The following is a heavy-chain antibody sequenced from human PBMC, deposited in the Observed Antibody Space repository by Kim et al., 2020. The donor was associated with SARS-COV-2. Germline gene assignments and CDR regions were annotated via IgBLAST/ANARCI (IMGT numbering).Heavy chain of an antibody. V-gene: IGHV3-64D*09. D-gene: IGHD2-2*01. Sequence: GGSLRLSCSASGFTFSNYPMHWVRQAPGKGLEFVSTITSNGGSTYYADSLKGRFTISRDNSKNTLYLQMSSLRPEDTAVYYCVKGRDTSPYWGQGTLVTVSS. CDR3: VKGRDTSPY. CDR2: ITSNGGST. J-gene: IGHJ4*02. CDR1: GFTFSNYP.